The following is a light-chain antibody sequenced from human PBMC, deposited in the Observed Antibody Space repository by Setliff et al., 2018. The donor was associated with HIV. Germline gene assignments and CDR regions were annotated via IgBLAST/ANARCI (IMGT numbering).Light chain of an antibody. J-gene: IGKJ1*01. CDR1: QDINNY. V-gene: IGKV1-8*01. Sequence: IRMTQSPSTVSASTGDRVTITCRASQDINNYLAWYQQKPGEAPNLLISAASAVQSGVPSRFSGSGSGTDFTLTISCLQSEDLATYYCQQYHDYPWTFGQGTKV. CDR2: AAS. CDR3: QQYHDYPWT.